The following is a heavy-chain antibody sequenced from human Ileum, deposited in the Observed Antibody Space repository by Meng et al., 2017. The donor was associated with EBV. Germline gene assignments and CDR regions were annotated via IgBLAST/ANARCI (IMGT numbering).Heavy chain of an antibody. CDR2: IYHSGST. D-gene: IGHD3-10*01. J-gene: IGHJ4*02. V-gene: IGHV4-4*02. Sequence: QVQLREAGQGLGEPSGARSLIGAVSGASIGSSYWWTWVRQPPEKGLEWIGEIYHSGSTNYNPSLKSRLTLSVDKSKSQFSLELISVTAADTAVYYCARGRRFGSGRYALDYWGQGTLVTVSS. CDR3: ARGRRFGSGRYALDY. CDR1: GASIGSSYW.